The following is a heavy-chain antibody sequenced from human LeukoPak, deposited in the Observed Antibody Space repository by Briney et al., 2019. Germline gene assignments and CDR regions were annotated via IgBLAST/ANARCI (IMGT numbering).Heavy chain of an antibody. CDR3: ARLGPAAGTSFDY. Sequence: SETLSLTCTVSAGSISNYYWSWIRQPPGKGLEWIGYISYSGSTDYNPSLKSRVTISVDTSKNQFSLKLSSVTAADTAVYYCARLGPAAGTSFDYWGQGTLVTVSS. D-gene: IGHD6-13*01. CDR1: AGSISNYY. V-gene: IGHV4-59*08. J-gene: IGHJ4*02. CDR2: ISYSGST.